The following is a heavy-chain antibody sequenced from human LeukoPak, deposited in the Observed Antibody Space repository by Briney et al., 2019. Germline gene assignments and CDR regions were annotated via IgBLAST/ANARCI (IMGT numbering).Heavy chain of an antibody. Sequence: GSPRHSSAAPGFTFRSYEMNWVRPAPGKRLWWVSGINSDGSSATYADSVQGRFTVSRDNANNTLYLQMNSLRAEDTAVYYCARPGRGYSYGSFDSWGQGTLVTVSS. J-gene: IGHJ4*02. CDR3: ARPGRGYSYGSFDS. D-gene: IGHD5-18*01. CDR2: INSDGSSA. V-gene: IGHV3-74*03. CDR1: GFTFRSYE.